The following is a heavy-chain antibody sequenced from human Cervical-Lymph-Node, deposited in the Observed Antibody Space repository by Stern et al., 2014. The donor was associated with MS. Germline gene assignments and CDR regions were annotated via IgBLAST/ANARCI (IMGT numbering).Heavy chain of an antibody. CDR1: GFTFSSYG. Sequence: VQLVESGGDVVQPGRSLRLSCAASGFTFSSYGLHWVRQAPGKGLEWVTVISYDGNRKYYAASVKGRFPISRDNSKNTLHLQMNSVTPDDTAIYYCARDYEDTSMLFDHWGQGTLVTVSS. D-gene: IGHD2-8*01. CDR3: ARDYEDTSMLFDH. V-gene: IGHV3-30*03. CDR2: ISYDGNRK. J-gene: IGHJ4*02.